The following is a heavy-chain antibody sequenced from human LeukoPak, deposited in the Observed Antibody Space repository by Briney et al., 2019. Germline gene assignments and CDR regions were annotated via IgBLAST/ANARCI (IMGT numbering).Heavy chain of an antibody. CDR2: ISYIGST. CDR1: GDSFSSHY. D-gene: IGHD3-3*01. V-gene: IGHV4-59*11. J-gene: IGHJ5*02. CDR3: ARLNYDFWSGYVPYNWFDP. Sequence: SETLSLTCTVSGDSFSSHYWTWIRQPPGKGLEWIGYISYIGSTNYNPSLKSRVTISIDTSKNQFSLKLSSVTAADTAVYYCARLNYDFWSGYVPYNWFDPWGQGTLVTVSS.